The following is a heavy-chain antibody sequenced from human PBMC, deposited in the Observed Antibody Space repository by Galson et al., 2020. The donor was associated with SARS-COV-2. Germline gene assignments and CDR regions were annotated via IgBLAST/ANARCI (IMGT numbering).Heavy chain of an antibody. J-gene: IGHJ4*02. Sequence: GGSLRLSCAASGFTFDDYAMSWVWQAPGKGLEWVAGISWNSGSIGYADSVKGRFTISRDNAKNSLYLQMNSLRPEDTALYYCAKPARAAAGDYWGQGILVTVSS. V-gene: IGHV3-9*01. CDR1: GFTFDDYA. CDR3: AKPARAAAGDY. D-gene: IGHD6-13*01. CDR2: ISWNSGSI.